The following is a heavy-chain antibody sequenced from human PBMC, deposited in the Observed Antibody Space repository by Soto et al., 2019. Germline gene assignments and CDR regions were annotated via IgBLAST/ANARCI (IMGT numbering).Heavy chain of an antibody. J-gene: IGHJ4*02. CDR3: AREYYYDSSGYPGSFDY. V-gene: IGHV6-1*01. CDR1: GDSVSSNSAA. Sequence: PSQTLSLTCAISGDSVSSNSAAWNWIRQSPSRGLEWLGRTYYRSKWYNDYAVSVKSRININPDTSKNQLSLKLNSVTPEETAVYYCAREYYYDSSGYPGSFDYWGQGTLVTVCS. CDR2: TYYRSKWYN. D-gene: IGHD3-22*01.